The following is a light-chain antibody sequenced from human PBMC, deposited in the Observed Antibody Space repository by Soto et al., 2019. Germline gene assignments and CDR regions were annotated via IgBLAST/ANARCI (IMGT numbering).Light chain of an antibody. J-gene: IGKJ3*01. CDR2: DAS. CDR1: QDISNY. V-gene: IGKV1-33*01. Sequence: DIQMTQSPSSLSASVGDRVTITCQASQDISNYLNWYQQKPGKAPKLLIYDASNLETGVPSRFSGSGSGTDFTFTNSSLQPEDIATYYCQQYDNLLIFTFGPGTKVDIK. CDR3: QQYDNLLIFT.